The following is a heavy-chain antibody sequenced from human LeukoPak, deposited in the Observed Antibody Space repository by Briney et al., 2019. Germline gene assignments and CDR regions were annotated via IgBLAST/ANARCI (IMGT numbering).Heavy chain of an antibody. D-gene: IGHD3-3*01. V-gene: IGHV1-2*02. Sequence: ASVKVSCKASGYSFTGYHKHWVRQAPGQGLEWMGWINPNSGETNYAQKLQGRVTMTRDTSIRTAYMELSRLRSDDTAVYYCARGYCDFWSDLSNWFDPWGQGTLVTVSS. J-gene: IGHJ5*02. CDR1: GYSFTGYH. CDR3: ARGYCDFWSDLSNWFDP. CDR2: INPNSGET.